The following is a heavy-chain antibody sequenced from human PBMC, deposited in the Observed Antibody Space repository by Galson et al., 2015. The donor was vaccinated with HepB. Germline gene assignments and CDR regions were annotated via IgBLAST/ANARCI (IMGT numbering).Heavy chain of an antibody. CDR2: VSGNGGTT. CDR1: GFTFNSYA. V-gene: IGHV3-23*01. Sequence: SLRLSCAASGFTFNSYAMSWVRQAPGKGLEWVSAVSGNGGTTYYADSVKGRFTISRDNSKNTLYLRANSLRAEDTAVYYCTKESPYCGGPNCRYYHFDSWGQGILVTVSS. D-gene: IGHD2-21*01. J-gene: IGHJ4*02. CDR3: TKESPYCGGPNCRYYHFDS.